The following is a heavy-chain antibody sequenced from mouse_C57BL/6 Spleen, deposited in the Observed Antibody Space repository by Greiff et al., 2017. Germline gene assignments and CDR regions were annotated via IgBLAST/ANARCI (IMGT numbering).Heavy chain of an antibody. J-gene: IGHJ4*01. CDR2: ISSGSSTI. CDR1: GFTFSDYG. V-gene: IGHV5-17*01. D-gene: IGHD2-3*01. Sequence: VQLKESGGGLVKPGGSLKLSCAASGFTFSDYGMHWVRQAPGKGLEWVAYISSGSSTIYYADTVKGRFTISRDNAKNTLFLQMTSLRSEDTAMYYCARPMVTTGAMDYWGQGTSVTVAS. CDR3: ARPMVTTGAMDY.